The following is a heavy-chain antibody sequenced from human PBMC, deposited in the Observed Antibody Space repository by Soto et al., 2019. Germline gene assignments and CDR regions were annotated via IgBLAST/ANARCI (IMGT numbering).Heavy chain of an antibody. V-gene: IGHV3-21*01. J-gene: IGHJ6*02. D-gene: IGHD3-22*01. CDR3: ATGYYYDSSGSFYNYGMDV. Sequence: SVKGRFTISRDNAKNSVYLQMNTLRAEDTAVYYCATGYYYDSSGSFYNYGMDVWGQGTMVTVSS.